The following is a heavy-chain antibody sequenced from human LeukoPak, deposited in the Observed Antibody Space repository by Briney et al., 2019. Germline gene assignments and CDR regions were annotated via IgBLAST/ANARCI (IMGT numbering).Heavy chain of an antibody. Sequence: SVKVSCKASGGTFSSYAISWVRQAPGQGLEWMGGIIPIFGTANYAQKFQGRVTITADKSTSTAYMELSSLRSEDTAVYYCAREGPYTSGWYNMDYWGQGTLVSVSS. CDR1: GGTFSSYA. CDR3: AREGPYTSGWYNMDY. V-gene: IGHV1-69*06. D-gene: IGHD6-19*01. J-gene: IGHJ4*02. CDR2: IIPIFGTA.